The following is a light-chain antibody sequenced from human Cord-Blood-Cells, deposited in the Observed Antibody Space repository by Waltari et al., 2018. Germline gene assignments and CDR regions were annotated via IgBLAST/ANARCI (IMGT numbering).Light chain of an antibody. CDR2: EGS. J-gene: IGLJ3*02. CDR1: SSVVGSYNL. CDR3: CSYAGSSTWV. Sequence: QSALTQPASVSGSPGQSITISCTGTSSVVGSYNLVSWYQQHPGKAPNLMIYEGSKRPSGVSNRFSGSKSGNTASLTISGLQAEDEADYYCCSYAGSSTWVFGGGTKLTVL. V-gene: IGLV2-23*01.